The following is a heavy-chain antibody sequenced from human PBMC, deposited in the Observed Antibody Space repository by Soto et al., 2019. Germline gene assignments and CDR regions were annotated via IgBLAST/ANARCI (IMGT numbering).Heavy chain of an antibody. Sequence: PSETLSLTCTVSSGSISSYYRGWIRQPPGKGLEWIGYIENTGITNYNPPLKSRVTITVDTSKNQYALKLSSVTAAETAVYYCARGDGSGYQFFDYWGQGTPVTVSS. J-gene: IGHJ4*02. CDR3: ARGDGSGYQFFDY. D-gene: IGHD3-22*01. CDR1: SGSISSYY. CDR2: IENTGIT. V-gene: IGHV4-59*08.